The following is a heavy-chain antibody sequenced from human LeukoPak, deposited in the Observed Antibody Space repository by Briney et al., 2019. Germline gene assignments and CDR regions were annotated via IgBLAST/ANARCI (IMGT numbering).Heavy chain of an antibody. V-gene: IGHV4-4*07. CDR1: GVSMNQYY. J-gene: IGHJ5*02. Sequence: SETLSLTCTVSGVSMNQYYWSWIRQPAGKGLEWIGRIYSTGTTYYKPSLKSRVTMSVATSHNQFFLKLNSVTAADTAVYYCAREARSGYEGFWSDPWGQGTVVTVSS. CDR3: AREARSGYEGFWSDP. CDR2: IYSTGTT. D-gene: IGHD5-12*01.